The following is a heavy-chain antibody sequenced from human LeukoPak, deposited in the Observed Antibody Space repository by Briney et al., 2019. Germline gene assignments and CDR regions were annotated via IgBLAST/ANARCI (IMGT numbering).Heavy chain of an antibody. J-gene: IGHJ4*02. D-gene: IGHD3-22*01. CDR1: RGSFSGYY. CDR3: VLYYSDSSGSLFDY. CDR2: INHGGST. V-gene: IGHV4-34*01. Sequence: PSETLSLTCAVFRGSFSGYYWNWIRQPPGKGLEWIGEINHGGSTNYNPSLNSRVTISVDTSKNQFSLKLTSVTAADTAVYYCVLYYSDSSGSLFDYWGQGTLVTVSS.